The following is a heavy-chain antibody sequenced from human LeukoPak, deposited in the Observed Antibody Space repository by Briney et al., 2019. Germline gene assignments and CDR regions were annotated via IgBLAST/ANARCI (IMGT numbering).Heavy chain of an antibody. J-gene: IGHJ5*02. Sequence: ASVKVSCKASGYTFTGYYIHWVRQAPGQGLEWMGWIYPKSGGTHYAPNLQGRVTMTRDTSISTAYMELSRLQSDGTAVYYCARDDVSPTMFDLWGQGTLVTVSS. CDR2: IYPKSGGT. CDR1: GYTFTGYY. CDR3: ARDDVSPTMFDL. D-gene: IGHD2/OR15-2a*01. V-gene: IGHV1-2*02.